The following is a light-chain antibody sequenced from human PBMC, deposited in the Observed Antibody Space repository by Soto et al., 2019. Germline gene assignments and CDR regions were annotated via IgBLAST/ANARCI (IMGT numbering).Light chain of an antibody. Sequence: QSVLTQPASVSASPGQSITSSCTGTSSDVGGYNFVSWYQQYPGEAPKLMIYEVSSRPSGISDRFSGSKSGNTASLTISGLQTEDEGDYYCVSYASGNTLLFGTGTKVTV. CDR2: EVS. CDR1: SSDVGGYNF. CDR3: VSYASGNTLL. V-gene: IGLV2-14*01. J-gene: IGLJ1*01.